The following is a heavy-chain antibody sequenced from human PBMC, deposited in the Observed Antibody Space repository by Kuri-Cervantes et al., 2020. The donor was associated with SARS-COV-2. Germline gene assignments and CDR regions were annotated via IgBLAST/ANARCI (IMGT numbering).Heavy chain of an antibody. V-gene: IGHV3-30-3*01. CDR3: AREIAVAGFDY. D-gene: IGHD6-19*01. Sequence: GESLKISCAASGFTFSSYAMHWVRQAPGKGLEWVAVISYDGSNKYYADSVKGRFTISRDNSKNTLYLQMNSLRAEDTAVHYCAREIAVAGFDYWGQGTLVTVSS. CDR2: ISYDGSNK. J-gene: IGHJ4*02. CDR1: GFTFSSYA.